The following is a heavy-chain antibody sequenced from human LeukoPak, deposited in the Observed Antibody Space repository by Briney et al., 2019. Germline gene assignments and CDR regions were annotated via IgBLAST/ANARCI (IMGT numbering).Heavy chain of an antibody. CDR1: GFTLKTYW. D-gene: IGHD3-10*02. V-gene: IGHV3-74*03. CDR3: TRDLRMDYYYVDYYYYGMDV. J-gene: IGHJ6*02. CDR2: INGDGSSL. Sequence: PGGSLRLSCAASGFTLKTYWMNWVRQAPGKGLVWVARINGDGSSLTYADSVKGRFTVSRDNAKNTLYLQMNSLRAEDTAMYYCTRDLRMDYYYVDYYYYGMDVWGQGITVTVSS.